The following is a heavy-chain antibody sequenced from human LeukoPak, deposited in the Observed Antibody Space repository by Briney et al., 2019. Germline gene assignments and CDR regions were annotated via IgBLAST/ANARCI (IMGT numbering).Heavy chain of an antibody. CDR2: ISGRGGST. V-gene: IGHV3-23*01. Sequence: GGSLRLSCAASGFTFSSYAMSWVRQAPGKGLEWVSAISGRGGSTYYADSVKGRFTISRDNSKNTLYLQTNSLRAEDTAVYYCAKAGCSGGSCYLDYWGQGTLVTVSS. CDR1: GFTFSSYA. D-gene: IGHD2-15*01. CDR3: AKAGCSGGSCYLDY. J-gene: IGHJ4*02.